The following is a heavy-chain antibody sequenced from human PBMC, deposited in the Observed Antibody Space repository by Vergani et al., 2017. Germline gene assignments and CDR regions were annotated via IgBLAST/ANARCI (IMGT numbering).Heavy chain of an antibody. D-gene: IGHD3-22*01. V-gene: IGHV5-10-1*03. J-gene: IGHJ1*01. CDR1: GYSFTSYW. CDR3: ARPSGGYYDSSGYPSEYFQH. CDR2: IDPSDSYT. Sequence: EVQLVQSGAEVKKPGESLRISCKGSGYSFTSYWISWVRQMPGKGLEWRGRIDPSDSYTNYSPSFQGHVTISAAKSLSTAYLQWSSLKASDTAMYYCARPSGGYYDSSGYPSEYFQHWGQGTLVTVSS.